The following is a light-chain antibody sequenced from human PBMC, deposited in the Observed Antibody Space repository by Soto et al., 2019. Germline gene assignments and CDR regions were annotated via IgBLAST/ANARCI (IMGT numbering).Light chain of an antibody. V-gene: IGLV2-14*03. CDR3: SSYASNRDVL. Sequence: QSVLTQPGSVSGSLGQSITISCTGTSSDVGSYDYVSWYQQHPGKAPKLMIYDVSSRPSGVSNRFSGSKSGYTASLTISGLQAEDEADYYCSSYASNRDVLFGGGTKVTVL. J-gene: IGLJ2*01. CDR1: SSDVGSYDY. CDR2: DVS.